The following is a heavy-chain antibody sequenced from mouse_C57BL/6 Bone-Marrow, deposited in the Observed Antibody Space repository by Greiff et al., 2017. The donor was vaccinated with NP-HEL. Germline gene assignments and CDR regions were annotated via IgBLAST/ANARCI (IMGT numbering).Heavy chain of an antibody. J-gene: IGHJ4*01. CDR3: ARQGNDAPIYYGLYYAMDY. D-gene: IGHD2-1*01. CDR1: GFTFSSYT. V-gene: IGHV5-9*01. Sequence: EVQGVESGGGLVKPGGSLKLSCAASGFTFSSYTMSWVRQTPEKRLEWVATISGGGGNTYYPDSGKGRFTISRDNAKNTLYLQMSSLRSEDTALYYCARQGNDAPIYYGLYYAMDYWGQGTSVTVSS. CDR2: ISGGGGNT.